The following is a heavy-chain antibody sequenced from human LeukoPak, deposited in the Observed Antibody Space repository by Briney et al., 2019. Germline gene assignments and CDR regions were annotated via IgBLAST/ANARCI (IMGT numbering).Heavy chain of an antibody. J-gene: IGHJ4*02. V-gene: IGHV4-39*01. Sequence: SETLSLTCTVSGDSISSSSCYWAWIRQPPGKGLEWIGSIFYSGTTFYNPSLKSRVTISVDTSKNQFSLKLSSVTAADTAVYYCARRRIVATLDYWGQGTLVTVSS. CDR1: GDSISSSSCY. CDR2: IFYSGTT. D-gene: IGHD5-12*01. CDR3: ARRRIVATLDY.